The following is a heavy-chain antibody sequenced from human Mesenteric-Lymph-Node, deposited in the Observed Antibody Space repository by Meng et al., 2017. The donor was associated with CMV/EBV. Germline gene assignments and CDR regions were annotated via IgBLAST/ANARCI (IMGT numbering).Heavy chain of an antibody. V-gene: IGHV4-34*01. CDR3: ARRRGRDQRYYFYGMDV. CDR1: SFSGHYY. D-gene: IGHD3-16*01. J-gene: IGHJ6*02. Sequence: SFSGHYYWTWIRQPPGQGLEWMGEINHGGATNYNPSLNSRVSISVDTSKNQFSLRLTSLTAADTAVYYCARRRGRDQRYYFYGMDVWGQGTTVTVSS. CDR2: INHGGAT.